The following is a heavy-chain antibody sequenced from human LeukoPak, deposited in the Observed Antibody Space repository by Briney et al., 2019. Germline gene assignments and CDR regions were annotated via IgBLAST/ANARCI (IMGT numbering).Heavy chain of an antibody. CDR2: INWSGGST. D-gene: IGHD2-2*01. J-gene: IGHJ4*02. CDR1: GFAFAEHG. Sequence: GGSLRLSCTASGFAFAEHGMSWVRQVPGKVLEWVSGINWSGGSTGYADPLRGRFTIFRDNATNSLYFQMDSLRAADKALYYCARAPITSPFYFDYWGQGTLVTVSS. CDR3: ARAPITSPFYFDY. V-gene: IGHV3-20*04.